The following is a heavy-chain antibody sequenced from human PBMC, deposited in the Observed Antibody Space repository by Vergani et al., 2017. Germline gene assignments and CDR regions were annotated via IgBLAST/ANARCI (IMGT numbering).Heavy chain of an antibody. D-gene: IGHD2-2*01. CDR3: ARDEGDIVVVPAVNYYYGMDV. J-gene: IGHJ6*02. CDR2: ISSSGSTI. Sequence: EVQLLESGGGLVQPGGSLRLSCAASGFTFSSYAMSWVRQAPGKGLEWVSYISSSGSTIYYADSVKGRFTISRDNAKNSLYLQMNSLRAEDTAVYYCARDEGDIVVVPAVNYYYGMDVWGQGTTVTVSS. CDR1: GFTFSSYA. V-gene: IGHV3-48*04.